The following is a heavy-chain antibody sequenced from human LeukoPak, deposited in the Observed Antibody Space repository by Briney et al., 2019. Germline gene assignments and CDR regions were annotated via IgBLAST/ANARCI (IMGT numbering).Heavy chain of an antibody. CDR1: GYTFTSYY. CDR3: ARGYSSSWYDRGAFDI. D-gene: IGHD6-13*01. J-gene: IGHJ3*02. Sequence: ASVKVSCKASGYTFTSYYMHWVRQAPGQGLEWMGIINPSGGSTSYAQKFQGRVTMTRDTSTSTVYTELSSLRSEDTAVYYCARGYSSSWYDRGAFDIWGQGTMVTVSS. V-gene: IGHV1-46*03. CDR2: INPSGGST.